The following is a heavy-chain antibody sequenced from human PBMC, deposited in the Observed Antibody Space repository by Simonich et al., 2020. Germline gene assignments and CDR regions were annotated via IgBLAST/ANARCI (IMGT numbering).Heavy chain of an antibody. J-gene: IGHJ3*02. CDR1: GFTFSSYA. CDR3: AREGAGNDAFDI. D-gene: IGHD1-26*01. Sequence: QVQLVESGGGVVQPGRSLRLSCAASGFTFSSYAMHWVRTAPGKGLERVAVISYDGRNKYHADSVKGRFTISRDNSKNTLYLQMNSLRAEDTAVYYCAREGAGNDAFDIWGQGTMVTVSS. CDR2: ISYDGRNK. V-gene: IGHV3-30*07.